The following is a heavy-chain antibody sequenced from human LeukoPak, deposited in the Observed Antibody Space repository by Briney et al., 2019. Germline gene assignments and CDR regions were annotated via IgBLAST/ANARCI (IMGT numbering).Heavy chain of an antibody. CDR3: ARAFLVGYSPEEYFFDY. CDR1: GGSISSYY. CDR2: IYYSGST. Sequence: SETLSLTCTVSGGSISSYYWSWIRQPPGKGLEWIGYIYYSGSTNYNPSLKSRVTISVDTSKNQFSLKLTSVTAADTAVYYWARAFLVGYSPEEYFFDYWGQGALVTVSS. D-gene: IGHD2-15*01. V-gene: IGHV4-59*12. J-gene: IGHJ4*02.